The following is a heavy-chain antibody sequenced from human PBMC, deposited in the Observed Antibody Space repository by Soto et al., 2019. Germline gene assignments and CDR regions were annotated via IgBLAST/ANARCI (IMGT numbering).Heavy chain of an antibody. Sequence: EVQLVETGGGLIQPGGSLRLSCAASGFSVGSNYMTWDRQSPGKGLEWVSLIYSKGDPDYADAVKGRFSISRDNFKNTLYLQMNNLRAEDPAVDHCARKSDSSPVPEADGVWGRGTLVTVSS. CDR3: ARKSDSSPVPEADGV. V-gene: IGHV3-53*02. CDR1: GFSVGSNY. J-gene: IGHJ4*02. D-gene: IGHD2-8*01. CDR2: IYSKGDP.